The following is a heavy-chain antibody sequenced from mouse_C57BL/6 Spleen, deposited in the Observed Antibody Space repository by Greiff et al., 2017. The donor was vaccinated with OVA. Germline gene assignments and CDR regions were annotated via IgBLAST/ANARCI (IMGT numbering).Heavy chain of an antibody. J-gene: IGHJ4*01. CDR2: IRNKANGYTT. Sequence: EVKLVESGGGLVQPGGSLSLSCAASGFTFTDYYMSWVRQPPGKALEWLGFIRNKANGYTTEYSASVKGRFTISRDNSQSILYLQMNALRAEDSATYYCARCTLYAMDYWGQGTSGTVSS. V-gene: IGHV7-3*01. CDR1: GFTFTDYY. CDR3: ARCTLYAMDY.